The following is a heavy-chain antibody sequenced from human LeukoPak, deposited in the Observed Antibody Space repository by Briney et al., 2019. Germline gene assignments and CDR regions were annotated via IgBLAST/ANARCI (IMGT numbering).Heavy chain of an antibody. CDR3: AESITIFGVVLDSWFDP. CDR2: MNPNSGNT. Sequence: GASVKVSCKASGYTFTSYDINWVRQATGQGLEWMGWMNPNSGNTGYAQKFQGRVTMTRNTSISTAYMELSSLRSEDTAVYYCAESITIFGVVLDSWFDPWGQGTLVTVSS. V-gene: IGHV1-8*01. CDR1: GYTFTSYD. J-gene: IGHJ5*02. D-gene: IGHD3-3*01.